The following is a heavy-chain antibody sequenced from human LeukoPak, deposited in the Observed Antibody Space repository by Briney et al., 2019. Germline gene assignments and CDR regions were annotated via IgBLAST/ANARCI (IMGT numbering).Heavy chain of an antibody. CDR1: GGSISSSNYH. CDR3: ARLTVGATAVDC. D-gene: IGHD1-26*01. Sequence: SETLSLTCTVSGGSISSSNYHWGWIRQPPGRGLEWIGTIYYSGTTYYNPSLRSRGTISVDTSKNQFSLKLSSMTAADTAVYYCARLTVGATAVDCWGQGTLVTVSS. J-gene: IGHJ4*02. CDR2: IYYSGTT. V-gene: IGHV4-39*01.